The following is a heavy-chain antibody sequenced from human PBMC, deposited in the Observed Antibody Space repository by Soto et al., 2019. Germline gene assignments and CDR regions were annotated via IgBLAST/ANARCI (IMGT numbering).Heavy chain of an antibody. CDR2: IGSSSSTI. V-gene: IGHV3-48*02. CDR1: GFTFSSYS. J-gene: IGHJ4*02. Sequence: PGGSLRLSCAASGFTFSSYSMNWVRQAPGKGLEWVSYIGSSSSTIYYADSVKGRFTIARDNANNLLYLQMNSLRDEDTAVYYCARWGGYSYVFVYWGQGTLVTVSS. CDR3: ARWGGYSYVFVY. D-gene: IGHD5-18*01.